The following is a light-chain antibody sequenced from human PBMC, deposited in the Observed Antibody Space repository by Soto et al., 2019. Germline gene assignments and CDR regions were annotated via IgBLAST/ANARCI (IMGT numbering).Light chain of an antibody. Sequence: EIVLTQSPGTLSLSPGERATLSCRASQSVSSSYLAWYQQKPGQAPRLLIYGASSRATGIPDRFSGSGSGTAFTLTISRLEPEDFAVYYCQQYGSSPQGTFGQGTRLEIK. CDR3: QQYGSSPQGT. V-gene: IGKV3-20*01. CDR1: QSVSSSY. J-gene: IGKJ5*01. CDR2: GAS.